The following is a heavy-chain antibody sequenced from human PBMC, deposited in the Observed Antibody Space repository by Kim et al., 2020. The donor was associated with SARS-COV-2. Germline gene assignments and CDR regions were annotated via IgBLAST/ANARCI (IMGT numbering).Heavy chain of an antibody. J-gene: IGHJ6*02. CDR1: GDAFSNYA. Sequence: SVKVSCKASGDAFSNYAISWVRQAPGQGLEWMGEIMPIFGTTKYAQKFQDRFTITADGSTKTAYMELSRLRSEDTAVYYCANPTVNMDVWGQGTTIIVSS. CDR2: IMPIFGTT. D-gene: IGHD3-16*02. CDR3: ANPTVNMDV. V-gene: IGHV1-69*13.